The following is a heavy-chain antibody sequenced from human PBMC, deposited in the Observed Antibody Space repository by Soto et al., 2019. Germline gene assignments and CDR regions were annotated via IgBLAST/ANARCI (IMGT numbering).Heavy chain of an antibody. CDR3: ASYCSSTSCPPPYYYGMDV. CDR1: GGSISSSSYY. Sequence: SETLSLTCTVSGGSISSSSYYWGWIRQPPGKGLEWIGSIYYSGSTYYNPSLKSRVTISVDTSKKQFSLKLSSVTAADTAVYYCASYCSSTSCPPPYYYGMDVWGQGTTVTVSS. V-gene: IGHV4-39*01. J-gene: IGHJ6*02. D-gene: IGHD2-2*01. CDR2: IYYSGST.